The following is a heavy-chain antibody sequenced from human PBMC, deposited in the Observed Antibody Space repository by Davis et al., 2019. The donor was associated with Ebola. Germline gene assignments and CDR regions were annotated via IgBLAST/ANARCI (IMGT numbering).Heavy chain of an antibody. V-gene: IGHV3-7*01. CDR1: GFTFSRYW. CDR2: IKEDGSEK. D-gene: IGHD3-10*01. CDR3: ARDHYYYGSGSYSYYFDY. J-gene: IGHJ4*02. Sequence: GGSLRLSCAASGFTFSRYWMNWVRQAPGKGLQWVADIKEDGSEKYYVDSVEGRFTISRDNAKNSLYLQMNSLRAEDTAVYYCARDHYYYGSGSYSYYFDYWGQGTLVTVSS.